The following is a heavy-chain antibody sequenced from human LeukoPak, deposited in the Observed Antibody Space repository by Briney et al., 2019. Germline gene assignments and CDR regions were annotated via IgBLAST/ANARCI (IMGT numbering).Heavy chain of an antibody. J-gene: IGHJ4*02. CDR2: IRYDGSNK. Sequence: GGSLRLSCAASGFTFSRYGMHWVRQAPSKGLEWVAVIRYDGSNKYYADSVKGRFTISRDNSKNTLYLQMNSLRAEDTAVYYCARDRFRGFGELFFWGQGTLVTASS. V-gene: IGHV3-33*01. CDR3: ARDRFRGFGELFF. D-gene: IGHD3-10*01. CDR1: GFTFSRYG.